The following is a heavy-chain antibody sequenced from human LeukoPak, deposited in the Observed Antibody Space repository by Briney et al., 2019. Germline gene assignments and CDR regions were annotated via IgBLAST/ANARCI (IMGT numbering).Heavy chain of an antibody. V-gene: IGHV3-30-3*01. CDR2: ISYDGSNK. D-gene: IGHD4-17*01. Sequence: GGSLRLSCAASGFTFSSYAMHWVRQAPGKGLEWVAVISYDGSNKYYANSVKGRFTISRDNSKNTLYLQMNSLRAEDTAVYYCARGDYGDNGGFDYWGQGTLVTVSS. CDR1: GFTFSSYA. CDR3: ARGDYGDNGGFDY. J-gene: IGHJ4*02.